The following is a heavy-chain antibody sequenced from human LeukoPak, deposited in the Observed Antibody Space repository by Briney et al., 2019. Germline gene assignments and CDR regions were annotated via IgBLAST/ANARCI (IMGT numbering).Heavy chain of an antibody. D-gene: IGHD3-10*01. J-gene: IGHJ4*02. CDR3: ATGVRSMVRGVIIYY. V-gene: IGHV1-24*01. CDR1: GYTLTELS. CDR2: FDPEDGET. Sequence: GASVKVSCKVSGYTLTELSMHWVRQAPGKGLEWMGGFDPEDGETIYAQKFQGRVTMTEDTSTDTAYMELSSLRSEDTAVYYCATGVRSMVRGVIIYYWGQGTLVTVSS.